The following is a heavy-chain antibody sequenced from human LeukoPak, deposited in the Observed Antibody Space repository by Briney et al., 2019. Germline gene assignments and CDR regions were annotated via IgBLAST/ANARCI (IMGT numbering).Heavy chain of an antibody. CDR3: ARVSDISVAAYFDY. CDR1: GFTFDDYG. V-gene: IGHV3-20*04. D-gene: IGHD6-19*01. CDR2: INWNGGST. Sequence: GGSLRLPCAASGFTFDDYGLNWVRQAPGKGLEWVPTINWNGGSTGYADSVKGRFTISRDNAKNSLYLQMNSLRAEDTALYYCARVSDISVAAYFDYWGQGTLVTVSS. J-gene: IGHJ4*02.